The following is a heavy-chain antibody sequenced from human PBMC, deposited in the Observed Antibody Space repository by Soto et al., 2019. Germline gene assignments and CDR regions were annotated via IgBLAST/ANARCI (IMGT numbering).Heavy chain of an antibody. J-gene: IGHJ4*02. CDR1: SGSITSSNW. CDR2: VSHNGYL. Sequence: QVQLQESGPGLMKPSGTLSLTCTVSSGSITSSNWWSWVRQPPGKGLEWIGEVSHNGYLQPTPSLKSRVTISIDKSRNPFSLRLTSVTAAVTAVYYCARNRYDGYDFDSWGQGTLVAVSS. V-gene: IGHV4-4*02. D-gene: IGHD5-12*01. CDR3: ARNRYDGYDFDS.